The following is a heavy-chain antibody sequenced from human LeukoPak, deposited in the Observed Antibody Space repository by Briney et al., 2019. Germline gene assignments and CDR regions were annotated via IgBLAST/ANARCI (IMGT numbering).Heavy chain of an antibody. J-gene: IGHJ4*02. CDR1: GFTVSSNY. V-gene: IGHV3-66*02. D-gene: IGHD6-13*01. Sequence: QPGGSLRLSCAASGFTVSSNYMSWVRQAPGKGLEWVSVIYSGGSTYYADSVKGRFTISRDNSKNTLYLQMNSLRAEDTAVYYCAGDGSGSSWNRDYWGQGTLVTVSS. CDR2: IYSGGST. CDR3: AGDGSGSSWNRDY.